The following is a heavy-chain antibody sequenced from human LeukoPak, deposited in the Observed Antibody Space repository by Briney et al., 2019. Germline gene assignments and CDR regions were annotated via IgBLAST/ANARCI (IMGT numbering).Heavy chain of an antibody. V-gene: IGHV4-59*01. CDR2: IYYSGST. Sequence: SETLSLTCTVSGGSISSYYWSWIRQPPGKGLEWIGYIYYSGSTNYNPSLKSRVTIPVDTSKNQFSLKLSSVTAADTAVYYCARGIAAAGRYDYWGQGTLVTVSS. CDR3: ARGIAAAGRYDY. D-gene: IGHD6-13*01. J-gene: IGHJ4*02. CDR1: GGSISSYY.